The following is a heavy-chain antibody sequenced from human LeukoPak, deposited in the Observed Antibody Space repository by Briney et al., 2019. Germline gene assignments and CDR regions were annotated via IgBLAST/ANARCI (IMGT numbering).Heavy chain of an antibody. J-gene: IGHJ4*02. D-gene: IGHD4-23*01. CDR3: ARDLGFTVVTGAFDY. CDR1: GFTFSSYS. CDR2: IRSTSSYI. V-gene: IGHV3-21*01. Sequence: PGGSLRLSCAASGFTFSSYSMNWVRQAPGKGLEWVSSIRSTSSYIYYADSVKGRFTISRDNAKNSLYLQMNSLRAEDTAVCYCARDLGFTVVTGAFDYWGQGTLVTVSS.